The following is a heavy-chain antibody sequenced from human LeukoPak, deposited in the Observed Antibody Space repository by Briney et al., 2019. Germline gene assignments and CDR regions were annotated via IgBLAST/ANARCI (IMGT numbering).Heavy chain of an antibody. V-gene: IGHV4-59*01. CDR1: GDSLSSYY. CDR3: ARVLLLWFGELRGPDAFDI. D-gene: IGHD3-10*01. Sequence: SETLSLTCTVSGDSLSSYYWTWIRQPPGKGLEWIGYILYSGSTNYNPSLKSRVTISMDTSKNQFSLKMNSVTAADTAVYYCARVLLLWFGELRGPDAFDIWGQGTMVTVSS. J-gene: IGHJ3*02. CDR2: ILYSGST.